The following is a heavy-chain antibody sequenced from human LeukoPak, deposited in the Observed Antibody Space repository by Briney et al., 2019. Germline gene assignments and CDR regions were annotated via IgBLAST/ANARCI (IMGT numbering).Heavy chain of an antibody. Sequence: SETLSLTCTVSGGSISGNYYWGWIRQPPGKGLEWIGSIFYTGKSNRNPSLKTRVTVSVDTSKNQFFLKVTSVTVADTAVYFCARLGDVEVNGGTLDYWGRGTLVTVSS. CDR3: ARLGDVEVNGGTLDY. CDR2: IFYTGKS. CDR1: GGSISGNYY. D-gene: IGHD3-16*01. J-gene: IGHJ4*01. V-gene: IGHV4-39*01.